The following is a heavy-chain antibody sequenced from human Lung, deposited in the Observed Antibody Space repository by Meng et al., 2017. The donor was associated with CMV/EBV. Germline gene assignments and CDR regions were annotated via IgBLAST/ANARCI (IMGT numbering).Heavy chain of an antibody. Sequence: GGSLRLSCVVSGFSFSSYSMNWVRQAPGKGLEWVSYISSGSSTIYYADSVKGRFTISRDSAENSLYLQMNSLRAEDTAVYYCARGVGSSGYYPDYWGQGTLVTVSS. J-gene: IGHJ4*02. CDR3: ARGVGSSGYYPDY. V-gene: IGHV3-48*04. CDR1: GFSFSSYS. CDR2: ISSGSSTI. D-gene: IGHD3-22*01.